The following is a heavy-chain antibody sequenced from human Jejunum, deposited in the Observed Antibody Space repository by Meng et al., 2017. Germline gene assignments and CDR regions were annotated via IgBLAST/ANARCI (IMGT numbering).Heavy chain of an antibody. Sequence: GGSLRLSCKGSGYDFTTYWIGWVRQMPGKGLEWMGIIYPGDSDIRYSPSFQGQVTISADRSMSTAYLQWSTLRASDTAMYYCARTYYYGSGSYYNPPGYWGQGTLVTVSS. CDR3: ARTYYYGSGSYYNPPGY. CDR2: IYPGDSDI. CDR1: GYDFTTYW. D-gene: IGHD3-10*01. J-gene: IGHJ4*02. V-gene: IGHV5-51*01.